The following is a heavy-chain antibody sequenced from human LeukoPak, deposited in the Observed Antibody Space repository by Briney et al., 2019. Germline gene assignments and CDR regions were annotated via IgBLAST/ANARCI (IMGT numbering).Heavy chain of an antibody. CDR2: LTWNADRT. J-gene: IGHJ4*02. D-gene: IGHD2-15*01. Sequence: GGSLRLSCAASGFTFDDYTMYWVRQPTGKGLEWVSLLTWNADRTYYADSVKGRFTISRDNSKNSLYLQMNSLKIEDTALYYCARDIAVAATGGAFDYWGQGTLVTVSS. CDR1: GFTFDDYT. CDR3: ARDIAVAATGGAFDY. V-gene: IGHV3-43*01.